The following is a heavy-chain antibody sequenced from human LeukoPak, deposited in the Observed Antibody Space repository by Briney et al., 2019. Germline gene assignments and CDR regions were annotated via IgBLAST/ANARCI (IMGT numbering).Heavy chain of an antibody. CDR3: ARHWGEYSSSRPYGMDV. J-gene: IGHJ6*02. Sequence: GESLKISCKGSGYSFTSYWISWVRQMPGKGLEWMGRIDPSDSYTNYSPSFQGHVTISADKSISTAYLQWSSLKASDTAMYYCARHWGEYSSSRPYGMDVWGQGTTVTVSS. D-gene: IGHD6-13*01. V-gene: IGHV5-10-1*01. CDR2: IDPSDSYT. CDR1: GYSFTSYW.